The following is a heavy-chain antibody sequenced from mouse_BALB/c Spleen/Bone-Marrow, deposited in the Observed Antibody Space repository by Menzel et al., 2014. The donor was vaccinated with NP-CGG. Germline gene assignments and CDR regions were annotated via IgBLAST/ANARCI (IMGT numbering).Heavy chain of an antibody. CDR3: ARERGNYPFAY. Sequence: QVQLQQSGAELVKPGASVKLSCKASGYTFTSYWMHWVKQRPGQGLEWIGEINPSNGRTNYNEKFKSKATLTVDKSSSTAYIQLSSLTSEDSAVYYCARERGNYPFAYWGQGTLVTVSA. D-gene: IGHD2-1*01. J-gene: IGHJ3*01. V-gene: IGHV1S81*02. CDR1: GYTFTSYW. CDR2: INPSNGRT.